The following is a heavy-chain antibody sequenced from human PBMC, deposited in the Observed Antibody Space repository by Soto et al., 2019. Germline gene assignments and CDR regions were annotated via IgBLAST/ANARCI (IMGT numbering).Heavy chain of an antibody. CDR3: ARGLEGVATIEAYYYYMDV. Sequence: ASVKVSCKASGYTFTSYDIIWVRQATGQGLEWMGWMNPNSGNTGYAQKFQGRVTMTRNTSISTAYMELSSLRSEDTAVYYCARGLEGVATIEAYYYYMDVWGKGTTVTVSS. V-gene: IGHV1-8*01. CDR1: GYTFTSYD. CDR2: MNPNSGNT. D-gene: IGHD5-12*01. J-gene: IGHJ6*03.